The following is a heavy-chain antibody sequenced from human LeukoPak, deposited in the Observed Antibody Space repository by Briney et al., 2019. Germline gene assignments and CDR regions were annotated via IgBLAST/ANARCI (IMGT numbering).Heavy chain of an antibody. Sequence: VGSLRLSCSVSGFTFSSYAMHWVRQAPGKGLQFLSSINSNGGSTYYADSVKGRFTISRDNSKSKLYLQMNRLRSEDTAVYYCVKSGYSSSSDVDYWGQGTLVTVSA. CDR2: INSNGGST. CDR3: VKSGYSSSSDVDY. J-gene: IGHJ4*02. CDR1: GFTFSSYA. V-gene: IGHV3-64D*09. D-gene: IGHD5-12*01.